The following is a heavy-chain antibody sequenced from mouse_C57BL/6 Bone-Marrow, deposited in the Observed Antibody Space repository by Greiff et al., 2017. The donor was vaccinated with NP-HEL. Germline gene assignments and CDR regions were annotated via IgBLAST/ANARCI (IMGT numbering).Heavy chain of an antibody. CDR1: GYAFSSSW. V-gene: IGHV1-82*01. CDR3: AREGAAPFAY. D-gene: IGHD6-1*01. CDR2: IYPGDGDT. Sequence: QVQLKESGPELVKPGASVKISCKASGYAFSSSWMNWVKQRPGKGLEWIGRIYPGDGDTNYNGKFKGKATLTADKSSSTAYMQLSSLTSEDSAVYFCAREGAAPFAYWGQGTTVTVSS. J-gene: IGHJ1*01.